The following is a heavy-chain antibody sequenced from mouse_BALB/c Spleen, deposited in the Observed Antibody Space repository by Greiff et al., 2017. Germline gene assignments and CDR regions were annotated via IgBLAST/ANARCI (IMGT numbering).Heavy chain of an antibody. V-gene: IGHV10-1*02. CDR3: VRRDAMDY. CDR1: GFTFNTYA. Sequence: VQLKESGGGLVQPKGSLKLSCAASGFTFNTYAMNWVRQAPGKGLEWVARIRSKSNNYATYYADSVKDRFTISRDDSQSMLYLQMNNLKTEDTAMYYCVRRDAMDYWGQGTSVTVSS. J-gene: IGHJ4*01. CDR2: IRSKSNNYAT.